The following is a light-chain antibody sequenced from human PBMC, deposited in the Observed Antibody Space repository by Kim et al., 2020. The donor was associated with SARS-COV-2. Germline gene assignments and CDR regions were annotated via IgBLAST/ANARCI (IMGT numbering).Light chain of an antibody. CDR2: KAS. V-gene: IGKV1-5*03. Sequence: ASVGDRVTISCRASQNIHIWLAWFQQKPGRAPRVLMYKASTLESGVPSRFSGSGSGTEFTLTINSLQPDDSATYYCQQYDVHPETFGQGTKVDIK. J-gene: IGKJ1*01. CDR1: QNIHIW. CDR3: QQYDVHPET.